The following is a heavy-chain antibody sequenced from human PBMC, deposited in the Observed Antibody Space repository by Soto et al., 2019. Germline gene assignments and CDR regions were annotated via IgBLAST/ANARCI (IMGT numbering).Heavy chain of an antibody. Sequence: SETLSLTCTVSGGSISSYYWSWIRQPPGKGLEWIGYIYYSGSTNYNPSLKSRVTISVDTSKNQFSLKLSSVTAADTAVYYCARGIAARPEYYFDYWGQGTLVTVSS. CDR3: ARGIAARPEYYFDY. CDR2: IYYSGST. V-gene: IGHV4-59*01. J-gene: IGHJ4*02. CDR1: GGSISSYY. D-gene: IGHD6-6*01.